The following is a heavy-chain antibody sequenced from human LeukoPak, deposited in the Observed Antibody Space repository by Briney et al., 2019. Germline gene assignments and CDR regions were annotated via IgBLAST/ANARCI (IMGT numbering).Heavy chain of an antibody. J-gene: IGHJ6*02. D-gene: IGHD2-2*01. Sequence: PSETLSLTCAVYGGSFSDYYWTWIRQPPGKGLEWIGEINHSGSTNYNPSLKSRVTISVETSKNQFSLNLSSVTAADTAVYYCARSVTVVPADAYHYYYGMDVWGQGTTVTVSS. V-gene: IGHV4-34*01. CDR2: INHSGST. CDR3: ARSVTVVPADAYHYYYGMDV. CDR1: GGSFSDYY.